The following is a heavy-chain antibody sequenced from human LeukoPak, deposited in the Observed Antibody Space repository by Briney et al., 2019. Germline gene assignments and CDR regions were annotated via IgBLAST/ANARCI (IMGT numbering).Heavy chain of an antibody. Sequence: GGSLRLSCAASGFAFSTYSMNWARQTPGKGLEWVSFIGINTNTFYADSVRGRFTISRDTSKNTLLLQMNSLRDEDSAIYYCAIAQTWDGLFESWGQGTLVTVSS. V-gene: IGHV3-21*04. CDR2: IGINTNT. CDR3: AIAQTWDGLFES. CDR1: GFAFSTYS. J-gene: IGHJ4*02. D-gene: IGHD1-26*01.